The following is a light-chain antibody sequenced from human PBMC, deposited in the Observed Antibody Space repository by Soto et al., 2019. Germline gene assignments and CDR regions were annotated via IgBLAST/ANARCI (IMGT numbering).Light chain of an antibody. Sequence: EIVLTQSPATLTLSPGERATLSCRASQSVSAYLAWYQQKPGQAPRLLLYGASNRATGIPARFSGSGSGTDFTLTISSLEPEDFAVYYCQQRSNWWTFGQGTKVDIK. J-gene: IGKJ1*01. CDR1: QSVSAY. CDR3: QQRSNWWT. V-gene: IGKV3-11*01. CDR2: GAS.